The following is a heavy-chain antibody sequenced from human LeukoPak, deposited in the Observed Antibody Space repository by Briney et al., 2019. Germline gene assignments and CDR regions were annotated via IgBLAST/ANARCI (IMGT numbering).Heavy chain of an antibody. Sequence: SGPTLVNPTQTLTLTCTYSGFSLTTSGMGVGWIRQPPGKALEWLALIYWDDDKRYSPSLKSRLTITKDTSKNQVVLTMTDMDPVDTATYYCAHRWLGEVFDYWGQGILVTVSS. D-gene: IGHD3-10*01. CDR1: GFSLTTSGMG. CDR3: AHRWLGEVFDY. CDR2: IYWDDDK. V-gene: IGHV2-5*02. J-gene: IGHJ4*02.